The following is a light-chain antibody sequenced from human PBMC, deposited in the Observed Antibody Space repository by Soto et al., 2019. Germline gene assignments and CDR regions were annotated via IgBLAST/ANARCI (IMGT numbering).Light chain of an antibody. CDR2: QDR. CDR1: SGSFASNY. CDR3: QSCDSRNVV. Sequence: FLLTQPHSVSESPGKTVTISCTRSSGSFASNYVQWYKQRPDSAPTTVIYQDRHRPSGVPDRFSGSIDASSKSASLTISGLKTEDEADYYCQSCDSRNVVFGGGTKLTVL. V-gene: IGLV6-57*04. J-gene: IGLJ2*01.